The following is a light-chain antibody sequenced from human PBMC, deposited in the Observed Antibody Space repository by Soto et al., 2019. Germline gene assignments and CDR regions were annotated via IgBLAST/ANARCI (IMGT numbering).Light chain of an antibody. CDR2: GAS. CDR1: QGLNSN. V-gene: IGKV3-15*01. J-gene: IGKJ1*01. Sequence: ETVLTQSPATLSVTPGETATLSCTTSQGLNSNLAWYQQKLGQAPRVLIYGASTRAAGIPARFSGSGSGTEFLLTISSLQSEDFAVYYCHEYNTWPWTFGQGTKVDIK. CDR3: HEYNTWPWT.